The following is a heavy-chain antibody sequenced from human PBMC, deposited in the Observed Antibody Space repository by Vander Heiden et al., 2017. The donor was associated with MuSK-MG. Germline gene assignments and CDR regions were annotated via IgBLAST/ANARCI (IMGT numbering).Heavy chain of an antibody. V-gene: IGHV1-2*06. Sequence: QVQLVQSGAEVKKPGASVKVSCKASGYHFTGYYMHWVRQAPGQGLEWMGRINPNSGGTNYAQKFQGRVTMTRDTSISTAYMELSRLRSDDTAVYYCARVDSSGWYSTGLAVDYWGQGTLVTVSS. CDR2: INPNSGGT. CDR1: GYHFTGYY. J-gene: IGHJ4*02. D-gene: IGHD6-19*01. CDR3: ARVDSSGWYSTGLAVDY.